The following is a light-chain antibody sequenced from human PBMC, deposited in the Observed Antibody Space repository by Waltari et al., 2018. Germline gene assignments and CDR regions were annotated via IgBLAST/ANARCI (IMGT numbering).Light chain of an antibody. V-gene: IGKV1-5*03. J-gene: IGKJ4*01. CDR1: QSITDW. Sequence: DVQMTQSPATLSASVGDRVTITCRASQSITDWLAWYQQKPGKAPKLLIYKASTLESGVPSRFIGTRSGTEFTLTISNLQPDDFATYYCQRYTIYPLTFGGGTKVAI. CDR3: QRYTIYPLT. CDR2: KAS.